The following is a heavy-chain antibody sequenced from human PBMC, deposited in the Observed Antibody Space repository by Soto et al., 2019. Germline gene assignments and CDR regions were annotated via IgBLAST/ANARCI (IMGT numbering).Heavy chain of an antibody. CDR3: ARGHYYDSSGYYYFPRI. Sequence: LSLTCAVYGGSFSGYYWSWIRQPPGKGLEWIGEINHSGSTNYNPSLKSRVTISVDTSKNQFSLKLSSVTAADTAVYYCARGHYYDSSGYYYFPRIWGQGTMVTVSS. V-gene: IGHV4-34*01. J-gene: IGHJ3*02. D-gene: IGHD3-22*01. CDR1: GGSFSGYY. CDR2: INHSGST.